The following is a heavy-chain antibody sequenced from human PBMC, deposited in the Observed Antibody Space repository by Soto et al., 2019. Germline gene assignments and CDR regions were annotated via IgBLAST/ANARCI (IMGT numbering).Heavy chain of an antibody. J-gene: IGHJ6*02. D-gene: IGHD4-4*01. CDR2: IYYSGST. CDR1: GGSISSYY. V-gene: IGHV4-59*01. Sequence: PSETLSLTCTVSGGSISSYYWSWIRQPPGKGLEWIGYIYYSGSTNYNPSLKSRVTISVDTSKNQFSLKLSSVTAADTAVYYCARDRVYSSGNYYYYYGMDVWGQGTTVTVSS. CDR3: ARDRVYSSGNYYYYYGMDV.